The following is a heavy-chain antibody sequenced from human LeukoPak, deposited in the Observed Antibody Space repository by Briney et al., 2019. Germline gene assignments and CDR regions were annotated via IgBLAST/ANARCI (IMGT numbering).Heavy chain of an antibody. V-gene: IGHV3-48*01. CDR1: GFTFSSYS. Sequence: PGGSLRLSCAASGFTFSSYSMNWVRQAPGKVLEWVSYISSSSSTIYYADSVKGRFTISRDNAKNSLYLQMNSLRAEDTAVYYCARAGAYYYDSSGPLNWFDPWGQGTLVTVSS. J-gene: IGHJ5*02. CDR3: ARAGAYYYDSSGPLNWFDP. D-gene: IGHD3-22*01. CDR2: ISSSSSTI.